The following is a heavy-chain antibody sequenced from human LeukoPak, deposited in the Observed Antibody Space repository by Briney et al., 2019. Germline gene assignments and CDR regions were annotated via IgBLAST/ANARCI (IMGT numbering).Heavy chain of an antibody. CDR1: GGSISGWY. V-gene: IGHV4-59*01. Sequence: SETLSLTCTVSGGSISGWYWSWIRQPPGKGLEWIGYIYYSGSTNYNPSLKSRVTISVDTSKNQFSLKLSSVTAADTAVYYCARPKAARTAYDAFDIWGQGTMVTVSS. CDR2: IYYSGST. J-gene: IGHJ3*02. CDR3: ARPKAARTAYDAFDI. D-gene: IGHD6-6*01.